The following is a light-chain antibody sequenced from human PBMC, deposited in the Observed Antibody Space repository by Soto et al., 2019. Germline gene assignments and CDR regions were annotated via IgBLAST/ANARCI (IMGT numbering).Light chain of an antibody. V-gene: IGLV2-11*01. Sequence: QSALTQPRSVSGSPGQSVTISCTGTSSDVGGYNYVSWYQQHPGKAPKLMIYDVSKRPSGVPDRFFGSKSGNTASLTISGLQAEDEADYYCCSYAGDYTWVFGGGTQLTV. CDR3: CSYAGDYTWV. J-gene: IGLJ3*02. CDR1: SSDVGGYNY. CDR2: DVS.